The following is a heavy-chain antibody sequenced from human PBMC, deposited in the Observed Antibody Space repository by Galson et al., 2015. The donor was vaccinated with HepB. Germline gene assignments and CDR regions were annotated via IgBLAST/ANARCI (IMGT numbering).Heavy chain of an antibody. Sequence: SVKVSCKASGYTFTSYGISWVRQAPGQGLEWMGWISAYNGNTNYAQKLQGRVTMTTDTSTSTAYMELRSLRSDDTAVYYCARLSSSTSCCYFDYWGQGTLVTVSS. CDR1: GYTFTSYG. CDR3: ARLSSSTSCCYFDY. D-gene: IGHD2-2*01. V-gene: IGHV1-18*04. CDR2: ISAYNGNT. J-gene: IGHJ4*02.